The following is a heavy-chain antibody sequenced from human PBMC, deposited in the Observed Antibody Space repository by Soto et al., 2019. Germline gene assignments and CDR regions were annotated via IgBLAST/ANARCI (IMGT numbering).Heavy chain of an antibody. CDR3: ARAYDSSGYYQSYFDY. CDR2: IDAGNGNT. V-gene: IGHV1-3*01. Sequence: ASVKVSCKASGYTFTNYAIHWVRQAPGQRLEWIGKIDAGNGNTKYSQKYQGRVTITRDTSASTAYMELSRLRSDDTAVYYCARAYDSSGYYQSYFDYWGQGTLVTVSS. D-gene: IGHD3-22*01. CDR1: GYTFTNYA. J-gene: IGHJ4*02.